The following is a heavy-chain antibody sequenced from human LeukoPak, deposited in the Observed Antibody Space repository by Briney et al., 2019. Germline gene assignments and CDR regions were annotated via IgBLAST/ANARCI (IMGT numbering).Heavy chain of an antibody. CDR2: ISSNGGST. J-gene: IGHJ4*02. Sequence: GGSLRLSCAASGFTFSSYAMHWVRQAPGKGLEYVSAISSNGGSTYYANSVKGRFTISRDNSKNTLYLQMNSLRAEDTAVYYCAKDRDGSGWGGQYYFDYWGQGTLVTVPS. CDR1: GFTFSSYA. CDR3: AKDRDGSGWGGQYYFDY. D-gene: IGHD6-19*01. V-gene: IGHV3-64*01.